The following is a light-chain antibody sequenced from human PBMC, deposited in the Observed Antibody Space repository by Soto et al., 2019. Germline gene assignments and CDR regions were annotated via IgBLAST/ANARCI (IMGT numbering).Light chain of an antibody. V-gene: IGLV2-23*01. CDR3: SSYAGDSALI. CDR1: RSDVGSYNF. Sequence: QSVLTQPVSVSGSPGQSISISCTGSRSDVGSYNFVSWYQLFPGKAPKLIIYEADKRPSGVSSRFSGSKSGFTASLTISGLQAEDEADYFCSSYAGDSALIFGGGTKLTVL. J-gene: IGLJ2*01. CDR2: EAD.